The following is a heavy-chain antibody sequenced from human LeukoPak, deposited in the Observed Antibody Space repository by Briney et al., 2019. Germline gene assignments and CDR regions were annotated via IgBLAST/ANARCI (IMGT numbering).Heavy chain of an antibody. V-gene: IGHV3-23*01. CDR2: ISGSGGST. Sequence: GGSLRLSCAASGFTFSSYAMSWVRQAPGKGLEWVSAISGSGGSTYYANSVKGRFTISRDNSKNTLYLQMNSLRREDTAVYYCAKSITMIVVARLEYRGQGTVVTVSP. CDR1: GFTFSSYA. J-gene: IGHJ4*02. CDR3: AKSITMIVVARLEY. D-gene: IGHD3-22*01.